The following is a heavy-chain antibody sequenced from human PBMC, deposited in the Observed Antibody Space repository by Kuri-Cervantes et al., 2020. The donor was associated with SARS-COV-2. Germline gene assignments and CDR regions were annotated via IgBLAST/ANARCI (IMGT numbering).Heavy chain of an antibody. CDR3: VRDGDHWNFDY. V-gene: IGHV3-74*01. D-gene: IGHD1-1*01. J-gene: IGHJ4*02. Sequence: LTCAASGFGFSSYAMSWVRQAPGKGLVWVSRINPDGSYTNNADSVKGRFTLSRDNAKNMLFLQMNSLRAEDTAVYYCVRDGDHWNFDYWGQGTLVTVSS. CDR1: GFGFSSYA. CDR2: INPDGSYT.